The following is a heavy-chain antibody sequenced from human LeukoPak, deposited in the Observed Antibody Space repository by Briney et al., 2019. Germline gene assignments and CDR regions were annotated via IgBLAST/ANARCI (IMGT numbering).Heavy chain of an antibody. CDR1: GFTFRDFA. V-gene: IGHV3-49*03. Sequence: GGSLRLSCTSSGFTFRDFALSWFRQAPGKGLEWIGFIRSSIYGGTPKSAASVKGKFIFPRDDSKSVAYLRMNSLKTEDTAVYYCSREWGNGNDLRPDYWGQGTLVTVSS. CDR3: SREWGNGNDLRPDY. D-gene: IGHD1-1*01. CDR2: IRSSIYGGTP. J-gene: IGHJ4*02.